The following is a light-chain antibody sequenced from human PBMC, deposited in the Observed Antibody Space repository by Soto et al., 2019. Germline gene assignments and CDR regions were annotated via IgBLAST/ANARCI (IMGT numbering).Light chain of an antibody. CDR1: QSVGSD. Sequence: EIVMTQSPATLSVSPGARATLSCRASQSVGSDLVWYRQKPGPAPRLLIYGASNRATGVPDRFSGSGSGAVVPLNLSSLQADCFAVFYWPQYRASPRTFRLGAKVEIK. CDR3: PQYRASPRT. V-gene: IGKV3-15*01. J-gene: IGKJ1*01. CDR2: GAS.